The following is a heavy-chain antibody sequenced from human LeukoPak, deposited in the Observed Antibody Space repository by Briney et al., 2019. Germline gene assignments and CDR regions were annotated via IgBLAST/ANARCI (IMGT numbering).Heavy chain of an antibody. CDR1: GGSINSYY. Sequence: SETLSLTCTVSGGSINSYYWSWVRQPAGKGLEWIGHIYTSGSTNYNPSLKSRVTMSVDTSKKQFSLKLSSVTAADTAVYYCARETNYYGSGGYQYQGLFDYWGQGTLVSVSS. J-gene: IGHJ4*02. D-gene: IGHD3-10*01. CDR3: ARETNYYGSGGYQYQGLFDY. V-gene: IGHV4-4*07. CDR2: IYTSGST.